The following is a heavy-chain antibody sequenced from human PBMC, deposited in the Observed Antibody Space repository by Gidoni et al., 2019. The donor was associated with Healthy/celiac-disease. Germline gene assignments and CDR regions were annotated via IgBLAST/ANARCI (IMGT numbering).Heavy chain of an antibody. CDR3: ARGYSCGWYAY. D-gene: IGHD6-19*01. V-gene: IGHV1-3*01. J-gene: IGHJ4*02. CDR1: SYA. CDR2: INAGNGNT. Sequence: SYAMHWGRQAPGQRLEWMGWINAGNGNTKYSQKFQGRVNITRDTSESTAYMELSSLRSEDTAVYYCARGYSCGWYAYWGQGTLVTVSS.